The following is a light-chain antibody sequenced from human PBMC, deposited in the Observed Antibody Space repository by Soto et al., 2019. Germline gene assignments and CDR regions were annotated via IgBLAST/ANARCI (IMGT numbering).Light chain of an antibody. Sequence: EIVMTQSPATLSVSPGERATLSCRASQSVSSNLAWYQQKPGQAPRLLIYGASTRATGIPARFSGSGSGTEFTLTISSLQSEDFAVYYCQQYNNWPDFGHGTKVDIK. CDR3: QQYNNWPD. J-gene: IGKJ3*01. CDR2: GAS. CDR1: QSVSSN. V-gene: IGKV3-15*01.